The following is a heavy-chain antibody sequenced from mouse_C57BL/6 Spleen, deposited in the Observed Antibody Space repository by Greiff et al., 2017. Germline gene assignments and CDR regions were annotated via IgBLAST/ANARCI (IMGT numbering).Heavy chain of an antibody. J-gene: IGHJ1*03. Sequence: QVQLQQPGAELVKPGASVKLSCKASGYTFTSYWMQWVKQRPGQGLEWIGEIDPSDSYTNYNQKFKGKATLTVDTSSSTAYMQLSSLTSEDSAVYYCASSYDGYSLDGWGTGTTVTVSS. CDR2: IDPSDSYT. CDR1: GYTFTSYW. V-gene: IGHV1-50*01. D-gene: IGHD2-3*01. CDR3: ASSYDGYSLDG.